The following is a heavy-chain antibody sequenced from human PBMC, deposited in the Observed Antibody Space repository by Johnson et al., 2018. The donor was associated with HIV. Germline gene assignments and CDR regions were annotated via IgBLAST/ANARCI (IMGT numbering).Heavy chain of an antibody. D-gene: IGHD3-3*01. CDR3: ARDTGGEYYNFWSGYARGRDAFDF. CDR1: GFTFSSYW. V-gene: IGHV3-7*01. Sequence: EVQLVESGGGLVQPGGSLRLSCAASGFTFSSYWMSWVRQAPGKGLEWVANIKQDGSEKYYVDSVKGRFTISRDNAKNSLYLQMNSLRAEDTAVYYCARDTGGEYYNFWSGYARGRDAFDFWGQGTMVTVSS. J-gene: IGHJ3*01. CDR2: IKQDGSEK.